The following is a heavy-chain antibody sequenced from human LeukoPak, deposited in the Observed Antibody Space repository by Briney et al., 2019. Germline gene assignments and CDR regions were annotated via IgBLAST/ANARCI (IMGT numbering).Heavy chain of an antibody. CDR1: GFTFSSYG. D-gene: IGHD3-22*01. CDR3: ARGRKYYYDSSGYLTLIAC. J-gene: IGHJ4*02. CDR2: IKNSGSKK. V-gene: IGHV3-48*03. Sequence: GGSLRLSCAASGFTFSSYGVNWVRQAPGKGLEWVSYIKNSGSKKYYVDSVKGRFTISRDNAKNSLYLQMNSLRADDTAVYYCARGRKYYYDSSGYLTLIACWGQETLVTVSA.